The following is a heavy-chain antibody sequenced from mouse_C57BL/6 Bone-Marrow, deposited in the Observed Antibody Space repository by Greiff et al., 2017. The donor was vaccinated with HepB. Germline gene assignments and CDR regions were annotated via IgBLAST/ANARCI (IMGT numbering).Heavy chain of an antibody. V-gene: IGHV1-64*01. D-gene: IGHD2-5*01. CDR3: ARRYSNYWFAY. J-gene: IGHJ3*01. Sequence: QVQLKQPGAELVKPGASVKLSCKASGYTFTSYWMHWVKQRPGQGLEWIGMIHPNSGSTNYNEKFKSKATLTVDKSSSTAYMQLSSLTSEDSAVYYCARRYSNYWFAYWGQGTLVTVSA. CDR1: GYTFTSYW. CDR2: IHPNSGST.